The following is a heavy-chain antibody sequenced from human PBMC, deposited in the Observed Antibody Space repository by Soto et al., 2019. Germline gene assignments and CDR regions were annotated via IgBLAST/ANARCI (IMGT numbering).Heavy chain of an antibody. CDR3: ARGDLTDV. Sequence: EVQVVESGGGLVQPGGSLRLSCAASGFTVSSYYMSWVRQAPGKGLEWVSVLYTGGSTYYADSVNGRFTISRHNSENTLYLQMNSLRVEDTAVYYCARGDLTDVWGNGTTVTVSS. V-gene: IGHV3-53*04. CDR2: LYTGGST. J-gene: IGHJ6*04. CDR1: GFTVSSYY.